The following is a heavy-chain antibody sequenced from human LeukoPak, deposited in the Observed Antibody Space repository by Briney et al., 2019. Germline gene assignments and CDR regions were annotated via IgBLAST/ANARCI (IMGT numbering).Heavy chain of an antibody. V-gene: IGHV4-39*07. CDR2: IYYSGST. D-gene: IGHD6-19*01. CDR3: AREYSSGLSWFDP. J-gene: IGHJ5*02. Sequence: PSETLSLTCTVSGGSISSSSYYWGWIRQPPGKGLEWIGSIYYSGSTYYNPSLKSRVTISVDTSKNQFSLKLSSVTAADTAVYFCAREYSSGLSWFDPWGQGTLVTVSS. CDR1: GGSISSSSYY.